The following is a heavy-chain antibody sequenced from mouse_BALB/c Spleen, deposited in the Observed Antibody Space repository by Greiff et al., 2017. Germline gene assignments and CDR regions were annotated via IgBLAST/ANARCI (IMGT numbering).Heavy chain of an antibody. CDR2: ISSGGSYT. J-gene: IGHJ4*01. CDR3: ARQRSDGYCYAMDY. Sequence: EVMVVESGGDLVKPGGSLKLSCAASGFTFSSYGMSWVRQTPDKRLEWVATISSGGSYTYYPDSVKGRFTISRDNAKNTLYLQMSSLKSEDTAMYYYARQRSDGYCYAMDYWGQGTSVTVSS. D-gene: IGHD2-3*01. V-gene: IGHV5-6*01. CDR1: GFTFSSYG.